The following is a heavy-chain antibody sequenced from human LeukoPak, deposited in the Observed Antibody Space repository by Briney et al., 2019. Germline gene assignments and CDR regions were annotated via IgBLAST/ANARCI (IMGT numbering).Heavy chain of an antibody. Sequence: GGSLRLPCAASGFTFSSYAMSWVRQAPGKGLEWVSAISGSGGSTYYADSVKGRFTISRDNSKNTLYLQMNSLRAEDTAVYYCAKDSLTNWGFPDRLRYFDLWGRGTLVTVSS. J-gene: IGHJ2*01. CDR3: AKDSLTNWGFPDRLRYFDL. CDR2: ISGSGGST. V-gene: IGHV3-23*01. D-gene: IGHD7-27*01. CDR1: GFTFSSYA.